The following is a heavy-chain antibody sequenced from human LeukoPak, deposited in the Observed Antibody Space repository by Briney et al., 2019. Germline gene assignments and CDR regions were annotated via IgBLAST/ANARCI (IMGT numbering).Heavy chain of an antibody. J-gene: IGHJ4*02. CDR2: ISGSGGST. V-gene: IGHV3-23*01. CDR3: AKEGDGPTYYYDSSRLHFDY. Sequence: GGSLRLSCAASGFTFSSYAMSWVRQAPGKGLEWVSAISGSGGSTYYADSVKGRFTISRDNSKNTLYLQMNSLRAEDTAVYYCAKEGDGPTYYYDSSRLHFDYWGQGALVTVSS. D-gene: IGHD3-22*01. CDR1: GFTFSSYA.